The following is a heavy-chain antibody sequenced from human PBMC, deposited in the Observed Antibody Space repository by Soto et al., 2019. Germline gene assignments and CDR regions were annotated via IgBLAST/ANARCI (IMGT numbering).Heavy chain of an antibody. V-gene: IGHV3-48*02. J-gene: IGHJ6*02. CDR2: ISGSSNTI. Sequence: GGSLRLSCAASGFSFSTYGMNWVRQAPRKGLEWLSYISGSSNTIYYADSVKGRFTISRDNAKNSLYLQMNSLRDEDTAVYFCARGFDLQYGMDVWGQGTTVTVSS. CDR1: GFSFSTYG. D-gene: IGHD3-10*01. CDR3: ARGFDLQYGMDV.